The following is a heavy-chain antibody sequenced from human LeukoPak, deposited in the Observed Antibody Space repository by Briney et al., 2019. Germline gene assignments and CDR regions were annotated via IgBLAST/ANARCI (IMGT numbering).Heavy chain of an antibody. CDR2: IYYSGST. Sequence: SETLSLTCTVSGGSISSYHWSWIRQPPGKGLEWIGYIYYSGSTNYNPSLKSRVTISVDTSKNQFSLKLSSVTAADTAVYYCARDLGGHFDYWGQGTLVTVSS. CDR1: GGSISSYH. J-gene: IGHJ4*02. CDR3: ARDLGGHFDY. V-gene: IGHV4-59*01. D-gene: IGHD3-10*01.